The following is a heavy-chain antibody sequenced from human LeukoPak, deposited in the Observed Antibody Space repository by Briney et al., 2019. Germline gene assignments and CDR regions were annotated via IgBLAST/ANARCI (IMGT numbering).Heavy chain of an antibody. J-gene: IGHJ6*03. V-gene: IGHV1-2*02. Sequence: GASVKVSCKASGYTFIGYYMHWVRQAPGQGLEWMGWINPNSGGTNYAQKFQGRVTMTRDTSISTTYMELSRLRSDDTAVYYCARDHGHLSYYYYMDVWGKGTTVTVSS. CDR1: GYTFIGYY. CDR2: INPNSGGT. CDR3: ARDHGHLSYYYYMDV.